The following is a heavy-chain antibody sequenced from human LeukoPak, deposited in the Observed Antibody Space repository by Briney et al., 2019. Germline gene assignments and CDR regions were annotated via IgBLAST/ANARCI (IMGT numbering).Heavy chain of an antibody. Sequence: VGSLRLSCAASGFTFSSYAMTWVRQAPGKGLEWVSSISSSGGSTYYADSVRGRFTISRDNSKNTLYLQMNSLRAEDTAIYYCAKDLVTGSLDYWGQGTLVTVSS. J-gene: IGHJ4*02. CDR3: AKDLVTGSLDY. D-gene: IGHD3-10*01. V-gene: IGHV3-23*01. CDR2: ISSSGGST. CDR1: GFTFSSYA.